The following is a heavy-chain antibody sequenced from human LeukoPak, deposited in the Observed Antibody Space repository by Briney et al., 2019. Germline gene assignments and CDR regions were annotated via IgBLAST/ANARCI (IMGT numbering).Heavy chain of an antibody. CDR3: AREKPDSRYGGLDY. Sequence: GGSLRLSCAASGFTFGSYEMNWVRQAPGKGLEWVSYISSSGSTIYYADSVKGRFTISRDNAKNSLYLQMNSLRAEDTAVYYCAREKPDSRYGGLDYWGQGTLVTVSS. V-gene: IGHV3-48*03. CDR2: ISSSGSTI. CDR1: GFTFGSYE. J-gene: IGHJ4*02. D-gene: IGHD3-16*01.